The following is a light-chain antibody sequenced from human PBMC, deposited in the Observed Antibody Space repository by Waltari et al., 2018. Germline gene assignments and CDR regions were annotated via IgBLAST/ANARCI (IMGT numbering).Light chain of an antibody. Sequence: QSVGTQEPSLSLSPGGTVTLTCALTSGSVSTTSYATWYQQSPGQPPRTVVYEGSSLSSGVRDRFSGSILGNKASLTLTGAQADDESNYYCSLYMGSGIWVFGGGSTLAVL. J-gene: IGLJ3*02. V-gene: IGLV8-61*01. CDR2: EGS. CDR3: SLYMGSGIWV. CDR1: SGSVSTTSY.